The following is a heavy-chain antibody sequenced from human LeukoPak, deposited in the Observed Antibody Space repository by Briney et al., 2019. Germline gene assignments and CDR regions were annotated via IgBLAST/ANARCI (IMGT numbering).Heavy chain of an antibody. CDR2: IWYDGSNK. V-gene: IGHV3-33*06. CDR3: AKDPGAFDI. Sequence: GGSLRLSCAASGFTFSSYGMHWVRQAPGKGLEWVVVIWYDGSNKYYADSVKGRFTISRDNSKNTLYLQMNSLRAEDTAVYYCAKDPGAFDIWGQGTMVTVSS. J-gene: IGHJ3*02. CDR1: GFTFSSYG.